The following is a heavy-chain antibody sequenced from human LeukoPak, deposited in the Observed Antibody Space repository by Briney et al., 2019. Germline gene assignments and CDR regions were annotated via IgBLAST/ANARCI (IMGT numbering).Heavy chain of an antibody. CDR3: ARDKSPTTVVTQSDY. D-gene: IGHD4-23*01. V-gene: IGHV4-34*01. J-gene: IGHJ4*02. Sequence: SETLSLTCAVYGGSFSGYYWSWIRQPPGKGLEWIGEINHSGSTNYNPSLKSRVTISVDTSKNQFSLKLSSVTAADTAVYYCARDKSPTTVVTQSDYWGQGTLVTVSS. CDR2: INHSGST. CDR1: GGSFSGYY.